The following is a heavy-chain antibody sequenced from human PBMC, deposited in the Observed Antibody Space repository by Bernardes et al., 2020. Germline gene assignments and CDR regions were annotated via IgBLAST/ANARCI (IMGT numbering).Heavy chain of an antibody. Sequence: GGSLRLSCAASGFTASSSYIIWVRQAPGKGLDWVSLIYSGGTTYADSVKGRFTISRDNSKNTLYLEMNSLRVEDTAVYYCARIRVYGVDIWGQGTMVTVSS. CDR2: IYSGGTT. J-gene: IGHJ3*02. V-gene: IGHV3-53*01. CDR3: ARIRVYGVDI. CDR1: GFTASSSY. D-gene: IGHD3-10*01.